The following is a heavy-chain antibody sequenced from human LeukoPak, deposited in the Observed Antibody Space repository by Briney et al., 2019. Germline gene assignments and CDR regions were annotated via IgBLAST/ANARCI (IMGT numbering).Heavy chain of an antibody. CDR3: ARDAYYSGSGIYSK. CDR2: ISSDSII. Sequence: GGFLRLSCAASGFTFSSYSMNWVRQAPGKGLEWVSYISSDSIIYYADSVKGRLTISRDNAKNSLYLQMNSLRAEDTAVYYCARDAYYSGSGIYSKWGQGTLVTVSS. D-gene: IGHD3-10*01. CDR1: GFTFSSYS. V-gene: IGHV3-48*04. J-gene: IGHJ4*02.